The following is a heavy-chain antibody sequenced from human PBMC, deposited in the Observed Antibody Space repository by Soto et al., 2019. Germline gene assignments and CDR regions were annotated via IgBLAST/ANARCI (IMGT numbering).Heavy chain of an antibody. V-gene: IGHV3-30*18. Sequence: GGSLRLSCAASGFTFSSYGMHWVRQAPGKGLEWVAVISYDGSNKYYADSVKGRFTISRDNSKNTLYLQMNSLRAEDTAVYYCAKDICGGGFDAFDIWGQGTMVTVSS. CDR2: ISYDGSNK. D-gene: IGHD3-16*01. J-gene: IGHJ3*02. CDR1: GFTFSSYG. CDR3: AKDICGGGFDAFDI.